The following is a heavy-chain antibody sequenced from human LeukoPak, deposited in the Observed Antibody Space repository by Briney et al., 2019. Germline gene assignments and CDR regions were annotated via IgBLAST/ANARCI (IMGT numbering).Heavy chain of an antibody. V-gene: IGHV4-34*01. D-gene: IGHD6-13*01. CDR3: ARTEQLFYYYGMDV. J-gene: IGHJ6*02. CDR1: GGSFSGYY. Sequence: PSETLSLTCAVYGGSFSGYYWSGIRQPPGKGLEWIGEINHSGSTNYNPSLKSRVTISVDTSKNQFSLKLSSVTAADTAVYYCARTEQLFYYYGMDVRGQGTTVTVSS. CDR2: INHSGST.